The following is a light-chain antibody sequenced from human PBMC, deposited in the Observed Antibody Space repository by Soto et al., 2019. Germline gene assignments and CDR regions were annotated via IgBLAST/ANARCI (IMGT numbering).Light chain of an antibody. Sequence: QSALTQPPSASGSPGQSVTISCTGTNNDIGGYDFVSWYQYHPGKAPRLLMYDVNKRASGVPGRFSGSKSGNTASLTVSGLQADDAGEYFCSSYVGGSNLNYVFGGGTKLTVL. CDR1: NNDIGGYDF. CDR2: DVN. CDR3: SSYVGGSNLNYV. V-gene: IGLV2-8*01. J-gene: IGLJ1*01.